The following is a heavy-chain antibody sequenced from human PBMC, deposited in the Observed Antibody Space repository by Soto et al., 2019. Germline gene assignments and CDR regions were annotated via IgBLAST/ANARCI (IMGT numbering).Heavy chain of an antibody. V-gene: IGHV1-18*01. J-gene: IGHJ5*02. CDR3: ARDLTSYSSSWYRMDWFDP. CDR1: GGTFSSYT. D-gene: IGHD6-13*01. Sequence: ASVKVSCKASGGTFSSYTISWVRQAPGQGLEWMGWISAYNGNTNYAQKLQGRVTMTTDTSTSTAYMELRSLRSDDTAVYYCARDLTSYSSSWYRMDWFDPWGQGTPVTVSS. CDR2: ISAYNGNT.